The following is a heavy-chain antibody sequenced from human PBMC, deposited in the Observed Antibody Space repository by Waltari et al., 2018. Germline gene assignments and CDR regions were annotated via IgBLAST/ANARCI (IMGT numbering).Heavy chain of an antibody. Sequence: QLQLQESGPGLVKPSETLSLTCTVSGGSISSTRYYWGWIRQPPGKGLEWIGSIYYSGSTYYNPSLKSRVTISVDTSKNQFSLKLSSVTAADTAVYYCARGRWGTVTTWGQGTLVTVSS. D-gene: IGHD4-17*01. CDR3: ARGRWGTVTT. J-gene: IGHJ4*02. V-gene: IGHV4-39*07. CDR2: IYYSGST. CDR1: GGSISSTRYY.